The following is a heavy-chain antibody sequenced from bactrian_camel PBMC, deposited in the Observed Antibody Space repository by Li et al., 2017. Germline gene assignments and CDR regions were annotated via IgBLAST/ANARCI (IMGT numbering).Heavy chain of an antibody. CDR1: GDTISRYC. CDR2: IESDGST. J-gene: IGHJ6*01. Sequence: VQLVESGGGSVQAGGSLRLSCAASGDTISRYCMGWFRQVPDKAREGVAGIESDGSTSYADSVKGRFTISQDNAKNSVYLQLKGLTSRDSAMYYCAALAPADDPSCDGGECIGPRFGYWGQGTQVTVS. CDR3: AALAPADDPSCDGGECIGPRFGY. D-gene: IGHD7*01. V-gene: IGHV3S9*01.